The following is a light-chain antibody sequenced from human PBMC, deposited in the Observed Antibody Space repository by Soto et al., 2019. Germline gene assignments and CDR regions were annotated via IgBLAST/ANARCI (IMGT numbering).Light chain of an antibody. CDR2: AAS. J-gene: IGKJ5*01. V-gene: IGKV1-9*01. Sequence: IQLTHSPSSLSASVGDRVTITCRASQGIGSSLAWYQQKAGKAPNLLIYAASTLRSGVPSRFSGSGSGTDFTLTVFSLQPEDFATYYCQQLNNYPFTFGQGTRLEIK. CDR3: QQLNNYPFT. CDR1: QGIGSS.